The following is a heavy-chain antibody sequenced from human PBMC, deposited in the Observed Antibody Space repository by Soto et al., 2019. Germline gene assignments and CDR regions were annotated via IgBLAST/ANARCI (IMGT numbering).Heavy chain of an antibody. D-gene: IGHD2-21*01. Sequence: GGSLRLSCAASGFSFRDYFMSWIRQAPGKGLEWVSYIGPYGKSIYYADSVKGRFTISRDDATNSLHLHMNSLRTDDTAVYYCARDDHTYGVYWGQGTPVTVSS. V-gene: IGHV3-11*01. CDR1: GFSFRDYF. CDR3: ARDDHTYGVY. CDR2: IGPYGKSI. J-gene: IGHJ4*02.